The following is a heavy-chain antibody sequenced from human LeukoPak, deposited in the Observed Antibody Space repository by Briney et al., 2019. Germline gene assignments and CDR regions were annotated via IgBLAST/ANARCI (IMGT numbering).Heavy chain of an antibody. Sequence: GGSLRLSCAASGFTFSNYRMHWVRQSPGKGPVWVARIKIDGSYTSYADSVKGRFTISRDDAKNTLYLQMSSLRAEDTAVYYCARDFDAGGTPGDDFDYWGRGTLVTVSS. CDR2: IKIDGSYT. D-gene: IGHD4-23*01. J-gene: IGHJ4*02. V-gene: IGHV3-74*01. CDR1: GFTFSNYR. CDR3: ARDFDAGGTPGDDFDY.